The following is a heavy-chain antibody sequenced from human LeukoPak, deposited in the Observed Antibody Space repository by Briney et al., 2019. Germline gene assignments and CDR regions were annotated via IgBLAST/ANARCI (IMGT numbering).Heavy chain of an antibody. CDR3: ARVDSSGYYLVGAFDI. V-gene: IGHV3-21*01. Sequence: GRSLRLSCAASGFTFSSYSMSWVRQAPGKGLEWVSSISRSSSYIYYADSVKGRFTISRDNAKNSLFLHINSLRAEDTAVYYCARVDSSGYYLVGAFDIWGQGTMVTVSS. J-gene: IGHJ3*02. D-gene: IGHD3-22*01. CDR1: GFTFSSYS. CDR2: ISRSSSYI.